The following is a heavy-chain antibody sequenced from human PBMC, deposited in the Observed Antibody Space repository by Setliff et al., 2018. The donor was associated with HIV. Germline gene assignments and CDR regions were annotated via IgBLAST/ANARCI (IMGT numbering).Heavy chain of an antibody. J-gene: IGHJ6*02. V-gene: IGHV3-23*01. CDR3: ARVVYYFGSDRPYYYGMDV. CDR1: GFTFCSYA. CDR2: ISGSGGST. D-gene: IGHD3-10*01. Sequence: GGSLRLSCAASGFTFCSYAMSWVRQAPGKGLEWVSAISGSGGSTYYADSVKGRFTISRDNSMNTLYLQIDSLRPDDTAMYYCARVVYYFGSDRPYYYGMDVWGQGTLVTV.